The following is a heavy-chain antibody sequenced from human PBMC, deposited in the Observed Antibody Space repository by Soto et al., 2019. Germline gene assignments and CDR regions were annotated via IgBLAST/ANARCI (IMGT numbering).Heavy chain of an antibody. CDR2: INPNSGGT. J-gene: IGHJ4*02. D-gene: IGHD1-7*01. CDR3: ARDLGTLELGY. V-gene: IGHV1-2*04. CDR1: GYTFTGYY. Sequence: GASVKISCKASGYTFTGYYMHWVRQAPGQGLEWMGWINPNSGGTNYAQKFQGWVTMTRDTSISTAYMELSRLRSDDTAVYYCARDLGTLELGYWGQGTLVTVSS.